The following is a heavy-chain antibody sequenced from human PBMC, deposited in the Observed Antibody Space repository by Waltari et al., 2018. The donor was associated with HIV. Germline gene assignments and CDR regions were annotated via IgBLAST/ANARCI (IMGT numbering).Heavy chain of an antibody. V-gene: IGHV3-74*01. CDR3: ARAGRDGKLPPDY. D-gene: IGHD1-26*01. CDR2: VNSDGSST. J-gene: IGHJ4*02. Sequence: EVQLVESGGGSVQPGGSLRLSCAASGFTFSSYWLHWVRKAPGKGLVWVSRVNSDGSSTSYADSVKGRFTISRDNAKNTLYLQMNSLRAEDTAVYYCARAGRDGKLPPDYWGQGTLVTVSS. CDR1: GFTFSSYW.